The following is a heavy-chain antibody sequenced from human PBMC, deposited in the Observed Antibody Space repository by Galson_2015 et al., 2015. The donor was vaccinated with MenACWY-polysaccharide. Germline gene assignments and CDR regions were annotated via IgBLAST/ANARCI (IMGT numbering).Heavy chain of an antibody. J-gene: IGHJ6*02. CDR2: ITGSSETI. D-gene: IGHD2-21*01. Sequence: SLRLSCAASGFDFTRYSMNWVRQAPGKGLEWLSYITGSSETIYCADSVKGRFTISRDNAQKSLVLQLRSLTVEDTAVYYCARERATVIADSNGMDVWGQGTAVTVSS. CDR1: GFDFTRYS. CDR3: ARERATVIADSNGMDV. V-gene: IGHV3-48*01.